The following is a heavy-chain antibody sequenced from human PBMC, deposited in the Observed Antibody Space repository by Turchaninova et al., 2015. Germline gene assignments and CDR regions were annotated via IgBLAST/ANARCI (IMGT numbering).Heavy chain of an antibody. CDR2: IFYTGIT. D-gene: IGHD4-11*01. CDR1: GGSISGSGYY. J-gene: IGHJ3*02. V-gene: IGHV4-39*01. CDR3: ARPPTRXLDAXXI. Sequence: QLQLQESGPGLVKPSETLSLTCTVSGGSISGSGYYWGYIRQPPGKGLGWVGSIFYTGITYYIPSRISRVPXSVDXSKNRXPLXXXAGTAADTXXXYCARPPTRXLDAXXIWGXGTMVXVS.